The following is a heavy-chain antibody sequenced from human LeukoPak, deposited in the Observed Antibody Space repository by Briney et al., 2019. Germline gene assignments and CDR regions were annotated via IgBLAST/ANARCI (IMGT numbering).Heavy chain of an antibody. CDR1: GFTFRNYA. CDR2: ISASDGNT. D-gene: IGHD1-26*01. CDR3: ARGIVGATVVDY. Sequence: SGGSLRLSCVVSGFTFRNYAMGWVRQAPGKGLQWVSTISASDGNTYYADSVKGRSTISRDNAKNTLYLQMNSLRAEDTAVYYCARGIVGATVVDYWGQGALVTVSS. J-gene: IGHJ4*02. V-gene: IGHV3-23*01.